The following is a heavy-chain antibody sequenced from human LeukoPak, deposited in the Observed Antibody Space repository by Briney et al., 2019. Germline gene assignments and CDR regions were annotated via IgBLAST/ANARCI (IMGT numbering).Heavy chain of an antibody. CDR2: IYYSGST. V-gene: IGHV4-59*12. CDR3: ARDVLGYCSGGSCYSPWFDP. D-gene: IGHD2-15*01. Sequence: SETLSLTCTVSGGSISSYYWSWIRQPPGKGLEWIGYIYYSGSTNYNPSLKSRVTISVDTSKNQFSLKLSSVTAADTAVYYCARDVLGYCSGGSCYSPWFDPWGQGTLVTVSS. CDR1: GGSISSYY. J-gene: IGHJ5*02.